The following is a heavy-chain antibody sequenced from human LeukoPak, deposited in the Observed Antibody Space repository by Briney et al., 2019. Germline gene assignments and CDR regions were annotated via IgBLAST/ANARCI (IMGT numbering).Heavy chain of an antibody. J-gene: IGHJ4*02. Sequence: TSETLSLTCAVYGGSFSGYCWSWIRQPPGKGLEWIGEINHSGSTNYNPSLKSRVTISVDTSKNQFSLKLSSVTAADTAVYYCARVGYWGQGTLVTVSS. CDR1: GGSFSGYC. V-gene: IGHV4-34*01. CDR2: INHSGST. CDR3: ARVGY.